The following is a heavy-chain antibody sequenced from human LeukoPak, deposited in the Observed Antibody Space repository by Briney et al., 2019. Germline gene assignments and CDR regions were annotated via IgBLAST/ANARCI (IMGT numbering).Heavy chain of an antibody. V-gene: IGHV4-38-2*02. CDR3: ARREASGSGYYGFDY. CDR2: ICHSGST. D-gene: IGHD3-3*01. CDR1: GYSISSGYY. Sequence: SETLSLTCTVSGYSISSGYYWGWIRQPPGKGLEWIGSICHSGSTYYKPSLKSRVTISVDTSKNQFSLKLSSVTAADTAVYYCARREASGSGYYGFDYWGQGTLVTVSS. J-gene: IGHJ4*02.